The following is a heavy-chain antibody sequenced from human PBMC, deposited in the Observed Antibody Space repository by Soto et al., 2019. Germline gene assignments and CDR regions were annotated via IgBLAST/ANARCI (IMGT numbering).Heavy chain of an antibody. V-gene: IGHV3-23*01. CDR1: GFTFSSYA. Sequence: GGSLRLSCAASGFTFSSYAMSWVRQAPGKGLEWVSAISGSGGSTYYADSVKGRFTISRDNSKNTLYLQMNSLRAEDAAVYSCSKPKYSSSSPDAFDIWGQGTMVTVSS. CDR2: ISGSGGST. D-gene: IGHD6-6*01. J-gene: IGHJ3*02. CDR3: SKPKYSSSSPDAFDI.